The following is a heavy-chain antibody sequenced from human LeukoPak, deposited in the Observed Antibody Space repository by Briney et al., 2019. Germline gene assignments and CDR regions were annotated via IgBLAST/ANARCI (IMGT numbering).Heavy chain of an antibody. CDR2: INSDGSST. D-gene: IGHD4-23*01. CDR3: ARAEWGYDYGGHDAFDI. J-gene: IGHJ3*02. Sequence: GGSLRLSCAASGFTFSSYWMHWVRQAPGKGLVWVSRINSDGSSTSYADSVKGRFTISRDNAKNTLYLQMNSLRAEDTAVYYCARAEWGYDYGGHDAFDIWGQGTMVTVSS. CDR1: GFTFSSYW. V-gene: IGHV3-74*01.